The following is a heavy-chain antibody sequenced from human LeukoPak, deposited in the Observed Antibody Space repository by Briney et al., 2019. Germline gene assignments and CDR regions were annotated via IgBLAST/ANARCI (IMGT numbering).Heavy chain of an antibody. J-gene: IGHJ4*02. V-gene: IGHV3-30*02. Sequence: GGSLRLSCAASGFTFSSYGMHWVRQAPGKGLEWVAFIRYDGSNKYYADSVKGRFTISRDNSKNTLYLQMNSLRAEDTAVYYCAKAGGNGDVWGSYRPYYFDYWGQGTLVTVSS. CDR1: GFTFSSYG. D-gene: IGHD3-16*02. CDR2: IRYDGSNK. CDR3: AKAGGNGDVWGSYRPYYFDY.